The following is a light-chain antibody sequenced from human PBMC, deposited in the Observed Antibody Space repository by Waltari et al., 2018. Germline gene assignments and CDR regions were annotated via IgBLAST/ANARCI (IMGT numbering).Light chain of an antibody. CDR2: QAQ. CDR3: QAWDSSTPV. V-gene: IGLV3-1*01. J-gene: IGLJ1*01. CDR1: KLGNQF. Sequence: SYELTQSPSVSVSPGQTASITCSGDKLGNQFTSWYQQKPGQPPVLLICQAQRRPSGIPERFSGSTSWNTATLTISGTLPVDEADYYCQAWDSSTPVFGSGTKVTVL.